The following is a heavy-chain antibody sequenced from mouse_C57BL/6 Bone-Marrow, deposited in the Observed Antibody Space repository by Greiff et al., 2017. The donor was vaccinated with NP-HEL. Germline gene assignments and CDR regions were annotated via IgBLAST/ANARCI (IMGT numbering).Heavy chain of an antibody. CDR3: TRDGRHYYGSNYFDY. CDR2: ISSGGDYI. D-gene: IGHD1-1*01. J-gene: IGHJ2*01. V-gene: IGHV5-9-1*02. Sequence: EVQRVESGEGLVKPGGSLKLSCAASGFTFSSYAMSWVRQTPEKRLEWVAYISSGGDYIYYADTVKGRFTISRDNARNTLYLQMSSLKSEDTAMYYCTRDGRHYYGSNYFDYWGQGTTLTVSS. CDR1: GFTFSSYA.